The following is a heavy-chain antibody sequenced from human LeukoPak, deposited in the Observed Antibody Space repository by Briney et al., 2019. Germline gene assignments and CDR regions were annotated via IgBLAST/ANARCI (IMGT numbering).Heavy chain of an antibody. Sequence: GGSLRLSCEASGFTFSTYSMNWVRQAPGKGLEWVSSISRGSSYIYYADSVKGRFTISRDNAKNSLYLQMNSLRAEDSAVYYCAREGLNYYYYMDVWGKGTTVTVSS. CDR2: ISRGSSYI. D-gene: IGHD3/OR15-3a*01. V-gene: IGHV3-21*01. CDR1: GFTFSTYS. J-gene: IGHJ6*03. CDR3: AREGLNYYYYMDV.